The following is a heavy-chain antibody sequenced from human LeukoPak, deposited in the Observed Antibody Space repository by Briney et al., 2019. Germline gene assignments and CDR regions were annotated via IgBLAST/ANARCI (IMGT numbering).Heavy chain of an antibody. J-gene: IGHJ3*02. CDR2: IDYRGST. Sequence: SETLSLTCTVSGGSISTYYWSWIRRPPGKGLEWIAYIDYRGSTTYNPSLRSRVTISVDTSRNQISLRLSSVTAADTAVYYCARSRSGYSYDHAAFEIWGQGTMVTVSS. CDR1: GGSISTYY. CDR3: ARSRSGYSYDHAAFEI. D-gene: IGHD5-18*01. V-gene: IGHV4-59*01.